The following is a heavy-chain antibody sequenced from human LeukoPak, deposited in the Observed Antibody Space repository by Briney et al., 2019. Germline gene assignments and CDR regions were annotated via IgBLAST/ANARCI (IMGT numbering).Heavy chain of an antibody. V-gene: IGHV4-39*07. CDR2: IYYSGST. CDR1: GGSISSSSYY. CDR3: ARGGTYALA. D-gene: IGHD3-16*01. J-gene: IGHJ5*02. Sequence: SETLSLTCTVSGGSISSSSYYWGWIRQPPGKGLEWIGSIYYSGSTYYNPSLKSRVTISVDTSKNQFSLKLSSVTAADTAVYYCARGGTYALAWGQGTLVTVSS.